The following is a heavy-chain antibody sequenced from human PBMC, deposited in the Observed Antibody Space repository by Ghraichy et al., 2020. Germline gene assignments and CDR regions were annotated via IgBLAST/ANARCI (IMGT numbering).Heavy chain of an antibody. CDR3: TTVPPDTMIVVDYGGDAFDI. CDR2: IKSKTDGGTT. CDR1: GFTFSNAW. Sequence: GGSLRLSCAASGFTFSNAWMSWVRQAPGKGLEWVGRIKSKTDGGTTDYAAPVKGRFTISRDDSKNTLYLQMNSLKTEDTAVYYCTTVPPDTMIVVDYGGDAFDIWGQGTMVTVSS. D-gene: IGHD3-22*01. V-gene: IGHV3-15*01. J-gene: IGHJ3*02.